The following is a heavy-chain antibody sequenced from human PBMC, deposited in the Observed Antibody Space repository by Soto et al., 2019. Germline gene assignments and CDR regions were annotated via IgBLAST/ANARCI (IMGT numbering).Heavy chain of an antibody. CDR3: ARHTPPLSLSDH. CDR2: IYYSGST. J-gene: IGHJ1*01. CDR1: GGSISSGGYY. V-gene: IGHV4-31*03. D-gene: IGHD2-15*01. Sequence: PSETLSLTCTVSGGSISSGGYYWSWIRQHPGKGLEWIGYIYYSGSTYYNPSLKSRVTISVDTSKNQFSLKLSSVTAADTAVYYCARHTPPLSLSDHCGQGTLVPVSS.